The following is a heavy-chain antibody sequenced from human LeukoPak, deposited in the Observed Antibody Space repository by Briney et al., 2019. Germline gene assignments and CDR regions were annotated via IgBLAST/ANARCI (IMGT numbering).Heavy chain of an antibody. CDR1: GGTFSSYA. V-gene: IGHV1-2*02. CDR3: ASLVGAKAPIDY. J-gene: IGHJ4*02. Sequence: GASVKVSCKASGGTFSSYAISWVRQAPGQGLEWMGWINPNSGGTNYAQKFQGRVTMTRDTSISTAYMELSRLRSDDTAVYYCASLVGAKAPIDYWGQGTLVTVSS. D-gene: IGHD1-26*01. CDR2: INPNSGGT.